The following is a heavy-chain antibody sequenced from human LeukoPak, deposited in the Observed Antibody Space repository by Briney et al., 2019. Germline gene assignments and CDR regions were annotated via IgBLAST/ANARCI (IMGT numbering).Heavy chain of an antibody. CDR3: ARVLWELQPFDY. J-gene: IGHJ4*02. D-gene: IGHD1-26*01. CDR2: FNPGSGST. CDR1: GYTFTTYY. Sequence: ASVKVSCKASGYTFTTYYMHWVRQAPGQGLEWMGIFNPGSGSTTYAQKFQGRVTMTRDTPTTTVYMELSSLRSEDTAVYYCARVLWELQPFDYWGQGTLVTVSS. V-gene: IGHV1-46*01.